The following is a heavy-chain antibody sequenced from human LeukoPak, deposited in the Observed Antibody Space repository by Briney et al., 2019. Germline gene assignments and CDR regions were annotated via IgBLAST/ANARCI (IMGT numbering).Heavy chain of an antibody. D-gene: IGHD2-2*01. CDR2: INPSGGST. V-gene: IGHV1-46*03. CDR1: GGTFSSYA. J-gene: IGHJ4*02. CDR3: ARAAESSSTSFVRGDFDY. Sequence: ASVKVSCKASGGTFSSYAISWVRQAPGQGLEWMGIINPSGGSTSYAQKFQGRVTMTRGTSTSTVYMELSSLRSEDTAVYYCARAAESSSTSFVRGDFDYWGQGTLVTVSS.